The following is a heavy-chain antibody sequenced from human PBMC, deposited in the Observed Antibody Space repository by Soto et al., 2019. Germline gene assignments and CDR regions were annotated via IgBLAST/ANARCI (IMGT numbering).Heavy chain of an antibody. CDR3: AKDIHADRDTYHYGADY. Sequence: QVQLVESGGGVVQPGTSLRLSCSASGFTFGNFGMHWVRQSPGKGLEWVSIITYDGSRKHYIDSVKSRFTISRDNSKNKVFLQMTSLRAEDSAVYYCAKDIHADRDTYHYGADYWGQGTLVTVSS. J-gene: IGHJ4*02. CDR2: ITYDGSRK. D-gene: IGHD5-12*01. V-gene: IGHV3-30*18. CDR1: GFTFGNFG.